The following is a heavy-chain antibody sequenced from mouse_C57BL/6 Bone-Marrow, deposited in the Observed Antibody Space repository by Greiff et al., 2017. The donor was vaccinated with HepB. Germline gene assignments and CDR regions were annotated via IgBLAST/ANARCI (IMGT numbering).Heavy chain of an antibody. V-gene: IGHV1-54*01. CDR1: GYAFTNYL. CDR3: ARSYDYDGDWYFDV. CDR2: INPGSGGT. Sequence: VKLMESGAELVRPGTSVKVSCKASGYAFTNYLIEWVKQRPGQGLEWIGVINPGSGGTNYNEKFKGKATLTADKSSSTAYMQLSSLTSEDSAVYFCARSYDYDGDWYFDVWGTGTTVTVSS. D-gene: IGHD2-4*01. J-gene: IGHJ1*03.